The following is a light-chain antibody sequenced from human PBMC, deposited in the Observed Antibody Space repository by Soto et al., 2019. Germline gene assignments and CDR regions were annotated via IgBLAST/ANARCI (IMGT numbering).Light chain of an antibody. CDR3: SSHTSSSTSSV. Sequence: QSVLTQPASVSGSPGQSITTSCTGTSSDVGGYNYVSWYQQHPGKAPKLMIYDVSNRPSGVSNRFSGSKSANTASLTISGLQAEDEADYYCSSHTSSSTSSVFGTGTKVTVL. CDR2: DVS. V-gene: IGLV2-14*01. CDR1: SSDVGGYNY. J-gene: IGLJ1*01.